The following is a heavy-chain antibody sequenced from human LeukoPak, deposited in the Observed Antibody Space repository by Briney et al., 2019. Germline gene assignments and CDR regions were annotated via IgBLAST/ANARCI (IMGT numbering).Heavy chain of an antibody. D-gene: IGHD5-18*01. J-gene: IGHJ4*02. CDR3: AEMKNTAMALDY. V-gene: IGHV4-59*12. Sequence: SETLSLTCTVSGGSISSYYWSWIRQPPGKGLEWIGYIYYSGSTNYNPSLKSRVTISVDTSKNQFSLKLSSVTAADTAVYYCAEMKNTAMALDYWGQGTLVTVSS. CDR2: IYYSGST. CDR1: GGSISSYY.